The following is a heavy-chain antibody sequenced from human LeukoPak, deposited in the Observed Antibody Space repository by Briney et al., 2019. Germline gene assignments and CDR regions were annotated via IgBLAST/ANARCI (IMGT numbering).Heavy chain of an antibody. J-gene: IGHJ4*02. D-gene: IGHD3-16*01. Sequence: GGSLRLSCAASAFTFSSYWMSWVRQAPGKGLEWVANIKQDGSDKYYVDSVKGRFTISRDNAKNSLYLQTNSLRAEDTAVYYCASLVGVLRYFDYWGQGTLVTVSS. CDR2: IKQDGSDK. CDR1: AFTFSSYW. V-gene: IGHV3-7*01. CDR3: ASLVGVLRYFDY.